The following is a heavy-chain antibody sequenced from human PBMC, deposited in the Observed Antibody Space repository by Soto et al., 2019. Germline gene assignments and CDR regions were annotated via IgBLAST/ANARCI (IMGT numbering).Heavy chain of an antibody. CDR2: INHNSCGT. Sequence: GSVNVSCKASGYTFTGYYMHWVRQAPGQGLEWMGWINHNSCGTNYAQKFQGWVTMSRDTSISTDYMETSRLRSDGTAVYYCARDQIAVAHVGHYYYYGMDVWGQGTTVTVSS. V-gene: IGHV1-2*04. CDR1: GYTFTGYY. D-gene: IGHD6-19*01. CDR3: ARDQIAVAHVGHYYYYGMDV. J-gene: IGHJ6*02.